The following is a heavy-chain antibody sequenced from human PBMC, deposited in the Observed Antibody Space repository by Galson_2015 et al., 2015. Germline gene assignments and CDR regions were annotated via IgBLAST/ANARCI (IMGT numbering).Heavy chain of an antibody. CDR3: AREDWYWAAAPKGYFDY. CDR2: ISAYNGNT. CDR1: GYTFTSYG. V-gene: IGHV1-18*01. Sequence: SVKVSCKASGYTFTSYGISWVRQAPGQGLEWMGWISAYNGNTNYAQKLQGRVTMTTDTSTSTAYMELRSLRSDDTAVHYCAREDWYWAAAPKGYFDYWGQGTLVTVSS. D-gene: IGHD6-13*01. J-gene: IGHJ4*02.